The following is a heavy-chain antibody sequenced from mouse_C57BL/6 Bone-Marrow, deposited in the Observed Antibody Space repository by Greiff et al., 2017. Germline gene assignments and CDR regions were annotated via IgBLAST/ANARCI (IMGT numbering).Heavy chain of an antibody. V-gene: IGHV1-59*01. CDR3: ARQALGRLVAY. CDR2: IDPSDSYT. D-gene: IGHD4-1*01. J-gene: IGHJ3*01. Sequence: VQLQQPGAELVRPGTSVKLSCKASGYTFTSYWMHWVKQRPGQGLEWIGVIDPSDSYTNYNQKFKGKATLTVDTSSSTAYMQLSRLTSEDSAVYYCARQALGRLVAYWGQGTRVTVSA. CDR1: GYTFTSYW.